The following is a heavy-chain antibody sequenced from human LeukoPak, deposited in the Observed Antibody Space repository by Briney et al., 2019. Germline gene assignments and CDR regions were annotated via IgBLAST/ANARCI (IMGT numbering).Heavy chain of an antibody. J-gene: IGHJ4*02. CDR2: INSYSTNI. D-gene: IGHD1-26*01. CDR1: GFTFSTYS. V-gene: IGHV3-21*04. Sequence: GGPLRLSCAASGFTFSTYSMNWVRQAPGKGLEWVSSINSYSTNIYYADSVKGQFTISRDNAKNSLYLQMNSLRAEDTALYYCAKDIGGSGSYGFDYWGQGTLVTVSS. CDR3: AKDIGGSGSYGFDY.